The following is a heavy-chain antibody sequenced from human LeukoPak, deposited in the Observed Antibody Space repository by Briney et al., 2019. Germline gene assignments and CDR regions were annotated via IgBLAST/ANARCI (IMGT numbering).Heavy chain of an antibody. CDR1: GYTFTGYY. CDR3: ARYSYGKRIFDY. J-gene: IGHJ4*02. V-gene: IGHV1-2*06. CDR2: INPNSGGT. Sequence: EASVRVSCKASGYTFTGYYMHWVRQAPGQGLEWMGRINPNSGGTNYAQKFQGRVTMTRDTSISTAYMELSRLRSDDTAVYYCARYSYGKRIFDYWGQGTLVTVSS. D-gene: IGHD5-18*01.